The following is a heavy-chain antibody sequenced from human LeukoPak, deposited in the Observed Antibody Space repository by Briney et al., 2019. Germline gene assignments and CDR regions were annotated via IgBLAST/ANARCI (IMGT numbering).Heavy chain of an antibody. V-gene: IGHV3-48*03. CDR1: GFSFSNE. Sequence: GGSLRLSCAASGFSFSNEMNWVRQAPGKGLEWVSYISSSGSTRYYADSVKGRFTISRDNAKNSVDLQMNSLRVEDTAVYYCAREDRYIGSYYGYWGQGTLVTVSS. CDR3: AREDRYIGSYYGY. CDR2: ISSSGSTR. J-gene: IGHJ4*02. D-gene: IGHD1-26*01.